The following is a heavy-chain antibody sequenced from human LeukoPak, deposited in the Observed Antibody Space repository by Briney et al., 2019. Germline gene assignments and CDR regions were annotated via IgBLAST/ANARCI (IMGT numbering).Heavy chain of an antibody. CDR3: ARVPGYCSSGSCYFFDY. Sequence: SQTLSLTCSVSGGSISSDGYYWSWIRQHPGKGLEWIGYIYYSGSTYCNPSLKSRVTMSVDTSKNQFSLKLSSVTAADTAVYYCARVPGYCSSGSCYFFDYWGQGTLVTVSS. V-gene: IGHV4-31*03. CDR1: GGSISSDGYY. J-gene: IGHJ4*02. CDR2: IYYSGST. D-gene: IGHD2-15*01.